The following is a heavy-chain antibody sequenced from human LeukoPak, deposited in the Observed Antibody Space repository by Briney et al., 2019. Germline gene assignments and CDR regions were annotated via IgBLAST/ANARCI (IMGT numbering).Heavy chain of an antibody. D-gene: IGHD3-3*01. J-gene: IGHJ5*02. CDR2: INPNSGGT. CDR3: ARSYDFWSGPPFDP. CDR1: GYXFTGHY. Sequence: VASVKVSCKASGYXFTGHYMHWVRQAPGQGLEWMGWINPNSGGTKYAQKFQGRVTLTRDTSISTAYMELSRLRCDDTAVYYCARSYDFWSGPPFDPWGQGTLVTVSS. V-gene: IGHV1-2*02.